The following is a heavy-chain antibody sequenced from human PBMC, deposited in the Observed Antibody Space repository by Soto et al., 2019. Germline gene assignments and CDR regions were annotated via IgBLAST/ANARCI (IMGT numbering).Heavy chain of an antibody. CDR2: ITYSGYS. J-gene: IGHJ6*02. CDR3: ARHGFGPLHGLVDV. D-gene: IGHD3-10*01. CDR1: GDSLTNYY. V-gene: IGHV4-59*08. Sequence: QVQLQESGPGLVKPSETLSLTCTVSGDSLTNYYCSWFRQPPGKGLEWIGYITYSGYSAYNLSLKRRVTMSMDMSKTQFSLMLESVTATDTAVYYCARHGFGPLHGLVDVWGQGTTVIVSS.